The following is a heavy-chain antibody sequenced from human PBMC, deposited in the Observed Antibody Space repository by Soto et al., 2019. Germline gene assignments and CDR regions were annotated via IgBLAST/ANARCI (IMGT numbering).Heavy chain of an antibody. CDR2: IDYSGRT. D-gene: IGHD3-22*01. Sequence: QVQLQESGPGLAKPSQTLSLTCTVSGASISSGDFYWSWIRQPPGKGLEWIGYIDYSGRTNYNPSLKGRTTMSVDTSKNQFSLKLTSVTAADTAVYYCARGRIGRGYSHFDYWGQGTLVTVSS. CDR3: ARGRIGRGYSHFDY. CDR1: GASISSGDFY. V-gene: IGHV4-30-4*01. J-gene: IGHJ4*02.